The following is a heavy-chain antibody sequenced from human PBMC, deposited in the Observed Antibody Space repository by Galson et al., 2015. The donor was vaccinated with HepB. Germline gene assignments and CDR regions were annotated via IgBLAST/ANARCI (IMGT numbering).Heavy chain of an antibody. CDR1: GFTFSDYY. J-gene: IGHJ4*02. V-gene: IGHV3-11*01. CDR2: ISFSGTTI. D-gene: IGHD2-2*01. CDR3: AKDILPAGLFFDY. Sequence: SLRLSCAASGFTFSDYYMSWIRQAPGKGLECVSYISFSGTTIYYADSVKGRFTISRDDAKNSLYLQMNSLRAEDTAVYYCAKDILPAGLFFDYWGQGTLVTVSS.